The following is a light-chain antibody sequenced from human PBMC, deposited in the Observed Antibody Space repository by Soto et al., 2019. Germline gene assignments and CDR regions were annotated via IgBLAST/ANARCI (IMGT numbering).Light chain of an antibody. CDR3: QHRSIWPVS. V-gene: IGKV3-11*01. CDR1: QSVMNN. J-gene: IGKJ5*01. Sequence: EIVMTQSPATLSVSPGERVTLSCRASQSVMNNLAWYQHKPGQAPRLLIYDASNRATGIPARFSGSGSATDFTLTISSLEPEDFAVYYCQHRSIWPVSFGQGTRLEIK. CDR2: DAS.